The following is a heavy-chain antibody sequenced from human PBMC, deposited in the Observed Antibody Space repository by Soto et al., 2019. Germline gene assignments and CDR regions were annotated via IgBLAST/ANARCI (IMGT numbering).Heavy chain of an antibody. Sequence: VGSLRLSCAASGFTFSSYDMHWVRQATGKGLEWVSAIGTAGDTYYPGSVKGRFTISRENAKNSLYLQMNSLRAGDTAVYYCARGLDYSNPYYGMDVWGQGTTVTVSS. J-gene: IGHJ6*02. V-gene: IGHV3-13*01. CDR2: IGTAGDT. CDR3: ARGLDYSNPYYGMDV. CDR1: GFTFSSYD. D-gene: IGHD4-4*01.